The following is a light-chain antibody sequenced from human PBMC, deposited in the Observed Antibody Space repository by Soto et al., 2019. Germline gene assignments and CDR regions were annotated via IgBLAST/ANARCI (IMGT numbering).Light chain of an antibody. V-gene: IGKV3-11*01. J-gene: IGKJ4*01. CDR2: DAS. CDR3: QKRSNWRVT. Sequence: EIVLTQSPATLSLSPGERATLSCRASQSVNIYLAWYQQKPGQAPRLLIYDASNRATGIPARFSGSGSGTDFTLTISSLEPEDIAVYYWQKRSNWRVTFGGGTKVEIK. CDR1: QSVNIY.